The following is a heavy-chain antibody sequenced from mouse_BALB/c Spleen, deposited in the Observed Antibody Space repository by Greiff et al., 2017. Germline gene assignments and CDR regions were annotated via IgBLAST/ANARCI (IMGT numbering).Heavy chain of an antibody. J-gene: IGHJ4*01. D-gene: IGHD2-1*01. CDR3: AREGDLPGAMDY. CDR1: GFTFSSYG. CDR2: INSNGGST. V-gene: IGHV5-6-3*01. Sequence: EVKLVESGGGLVQPGGSLKLSCAASGFTFSSYGMSWVRQTPDKRLELVATINSNGGSTYYPDSVKGRFTISRDNAKNTLYLQMSSLKSEDTAMYYCAREGDLPGAMDYWGQGTSVTVSS.